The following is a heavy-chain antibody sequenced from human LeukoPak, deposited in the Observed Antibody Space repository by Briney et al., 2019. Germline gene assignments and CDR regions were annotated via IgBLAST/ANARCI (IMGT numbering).Heavy chain of an antibody. V-gene: IGHV4-31*03. J-gene: IGHJ5*02. Sequence: SQTLSLTGSVSGATITSGSSYWSWIRQHPGTGLEWIGYISYSGTTYYTPSLKSRMTISIDTSENQFSLKLSSVTAADTAVYLCARANGRPGYRWFDPWGQGTLVTVSS. D-gene: IGHD1-1*01. CDR3: ARANGRPGYRWFDP. CDR2: ISYSGTT. CDR1: GATITSGSSY.